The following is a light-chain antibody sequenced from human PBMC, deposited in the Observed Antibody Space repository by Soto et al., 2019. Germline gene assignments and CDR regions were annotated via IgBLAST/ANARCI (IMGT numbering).Light chain of an antibody. J-gene: IGKJ3*01. Sequence: AIQMTQSPSSLSASVGDRVTITCRASHNIGDDLGWYQQKPGKDPKHLIYSASNLQSGVPSRFSGSGSGTDFTLTISSLQPEDFATYYCLQDYNYPFTFGPGTQVEIK. CDR1: HNIGDD. CDR2: SAS. V-gene: IGKV1-6*01. CDR3: LQDYNYPFT.